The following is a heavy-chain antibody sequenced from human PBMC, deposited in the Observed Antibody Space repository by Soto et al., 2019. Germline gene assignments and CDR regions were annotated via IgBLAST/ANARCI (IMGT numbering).Heavy chain of an antibody. CDR1: GFTFSRYA. Sequence: EVQLLESGGGLLQPGGSLRLSCATSGFTFSRYAISWDRQSPRKGLEWVIAMSGSGGSTYYAASVKGRVTISRDTSKNTLYLQMNTLRAEDTAVYYGAKGPQYGDYPGFDMEDWGQGTQVTVCS. CDR3: AKGPQYGDYPGFDMED. CDR2: MSGSGGST. V-gene: IGHV3-23*01. J-gene: IGHJ4*03. D-gene: IGHD4-17*01.